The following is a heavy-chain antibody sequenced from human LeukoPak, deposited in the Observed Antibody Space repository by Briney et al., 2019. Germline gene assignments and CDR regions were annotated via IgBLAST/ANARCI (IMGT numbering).Heavy chain of an antibody. Sequence: SETLSLTCTVSGGSISSYYWSWIRQPQGKGLEWIGYIYMSESTNSNPSLKSRVAISVDTSKNQFSLRLSSVTAADTAVYYCARLRYYGSGSYGYMDVRGKGTTVTVSS. CDR3: ARLRYYGSGSYGYMDV. V-gene: IGHV4-4*09. D-gene: IGHD3-10*01. CDR1: GGSISSYY. CDR2: IYMSEST. J-gene: IGHJ6*03.